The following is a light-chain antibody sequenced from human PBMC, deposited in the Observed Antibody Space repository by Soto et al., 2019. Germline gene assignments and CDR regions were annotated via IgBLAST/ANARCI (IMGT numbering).Light chain of an antibody. V-gene: IGKV1-12*01. CDR1: QGISSW. CDR2: APS. Sequence: EIQMTQSPSSVSASVGVRVTITCRASQGISSWLAWYQQKPGKAPKLLIYAPSSSQSGVPSGFSGSGSGTDFTLTISRLQPEDLAADYCPQANRFPPTFGGGPEVEIK. J-gene: IGKJ4*01. CDR3: PQANRFPPT.